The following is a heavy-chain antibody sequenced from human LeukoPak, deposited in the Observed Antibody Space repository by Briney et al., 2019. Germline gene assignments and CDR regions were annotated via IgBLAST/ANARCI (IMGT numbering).Heavy chain of an antibody. J-gene: IGHJ3*02. D-gene: IGHD6-19*01. V-gene: IGHV3-30-3*01. CDR1: GFTFSSYA. CDR3: ARGSIAVSWLGGAFDI. Sequence: AGGSLRLSCAASGFTFSSYAMHWVRQAPGKGLEWVELISYDGSNKYYADSVKGRFSISRDNSENTLYLQMNSLRAEDTAVYYCARGSIAVSWLGGAFDIWGQGTMVTVSS. CDR2: ISYDGSNK.